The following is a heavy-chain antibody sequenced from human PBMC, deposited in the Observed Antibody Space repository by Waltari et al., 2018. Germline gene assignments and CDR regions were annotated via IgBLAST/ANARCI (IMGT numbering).Heavy chain of an antibody. J-gene: IGHJ4*02. CDR2: IYHSGST. CDR1: GYSISRGYY. Sequence: QVQLQESGPGLVKPSETLSLTCAVSGYSISRGYYWGWIRQPPGKGLEWIGSIYHSGSTYYNPSLKSRVTISVDTSKNQFSLKLSSVTAADTAVYYCARLSGLVDYWGQGTLVTVSS. D-gene: IGHD6-19*01. CDR3: ARLSGLVDY. V-gene: IGHV4-38-2*01.